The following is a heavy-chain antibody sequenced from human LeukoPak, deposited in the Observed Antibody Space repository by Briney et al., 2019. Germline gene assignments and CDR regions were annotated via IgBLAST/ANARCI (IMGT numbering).Heavy chain of an antibody. D-gene: IGHD2-2*01. CDR1: GFTFSSYS. V-gene: IGHV3-48*01. Sequence: PGGSLRLSCAASGFTFSSYSMNWVRQAPGKGLEWVSYISSSSSTIYYADSVKGQFTISRDDARNSLYLQMNSLRAEDTAVYYCDRRQYQLLKGNYYYVDVWGKGTTVTVSS. J-gene: IGHJ6*03. CDR3: DRRQYQLLKGNYYYVDV. CDR2: ISSSSSTI.